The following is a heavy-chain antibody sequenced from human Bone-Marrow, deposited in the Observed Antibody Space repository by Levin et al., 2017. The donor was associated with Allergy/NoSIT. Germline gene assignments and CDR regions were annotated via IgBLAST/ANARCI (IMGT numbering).Heavy chain of an antibody. CDR1: GFTFSSYS. Sequence: GGSLRLSCAASGFTFSSYSMNWVRQAPGKGLEWVSSISSSSSYIYYADSVKGRFTISRDNAKNSLYLQMNSLRAEDTAVYYCARDREDGRPPLGAFDIWGQGTMVTVSS. J-gene: IGHJ3*02. CDR2: ISSSSSYI. CDR3: ARDREDGRPPLGAFDI. D-gene: IGHD2-15*01. V-gene: IGHV3-21*01.